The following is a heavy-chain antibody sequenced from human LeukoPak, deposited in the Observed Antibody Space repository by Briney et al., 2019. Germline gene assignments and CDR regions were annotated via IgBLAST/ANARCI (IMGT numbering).Heavy chain of an antibody. Sequence: SETLSLTCTVSGGSISSGSYYWSWIRQPAGKGLEWIGRISTSGSTNYNPSLKSRITISVDTSKNQFSLNLSSVTAVDTAVYYCARAASQASDYWGQGTLVTVSS. CDR2: ISTSGST. J-gene: IGHJ4*02. CDR3: ARAASQASDY. V-gene: IGHV4-61*02. CDR1: GGSISSGSYY.